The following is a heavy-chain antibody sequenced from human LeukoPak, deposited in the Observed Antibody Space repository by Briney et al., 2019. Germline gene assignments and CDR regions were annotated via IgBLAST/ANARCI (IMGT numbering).Heavy chain of an antibody. CDR3: ANGSSSTRPYYLDY. D-gene: IGHD6-6*01. V-gene: IGHV3-23*01. J-gene: IGHJ4*02. CDR2: ISGSGGST. CDR1: GFTFSSYA. Sequence: GGSLRLSCAASGFTFSSYAMSWVRQAPGKGLEWVSAISGSGGSTYYADSVKGRFTISRDNSKNTLFLQMYSLRVEDTAVYYCANGSSSTRPYYLDYWGQGTLVTVSS.